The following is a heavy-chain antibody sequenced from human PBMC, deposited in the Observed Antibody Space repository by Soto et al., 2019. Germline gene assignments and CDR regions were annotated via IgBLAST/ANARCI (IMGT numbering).Heavy chain of an antibody. J-gene: IGHJ3*02. Sequence: QVQLVQSGAEVKKPGASVKVSCKASGYTFTSYDINWVRQATGQGLEWMGWMNPNSGNTGYAQKFQGRVTLNRNTSTSTAYMELSSLRSQDTAVYYCARGINYYATGDDAFDIWGQGTMVTVSS. D-gene: IGHD3-10*01. CDR1: GYTFTSYD. CDR3: ARGINYYATGDDAFDI. CDR2: MNPNSGNT. V-gene: IGHV1-8*01.